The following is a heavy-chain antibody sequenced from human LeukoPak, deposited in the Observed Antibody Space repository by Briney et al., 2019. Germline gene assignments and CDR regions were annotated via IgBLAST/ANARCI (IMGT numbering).Heavy chain of an antibody. Sequence: GGSLTLSCAVTGITLSNYGMSWVRQAPGKGLEWVAGISGSGGSTNYADSVKGRFTISRDNPKNSLFLQMKSLRAEDTAVYFCAKRGVVIRVILVGFHKEAYYFDSWGQGALVTVSS. CDR2: ISGSGGST. D-gene: IGHD3-22*01. CDR3: AKRGVVIRVILVGFHKEAYYFDS. CDR1: GITLSNYG. V-gene: IGHV3-23*01. J-gene: IGHJ4*02.